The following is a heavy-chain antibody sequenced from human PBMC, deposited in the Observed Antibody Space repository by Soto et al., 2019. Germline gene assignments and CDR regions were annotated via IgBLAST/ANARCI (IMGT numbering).Heavy chain of an antibody. J-gene: IGHJ4*02. CDR1: GFTFSGSA. V-gene: IGHV3-73*01. CDR3: GFSRITIFGVVSPGDY. Sequence: GGSLRLSCAASGFTFSGSAMHWVRQASGKGLEWVGRIRSKANSYATAYAASVKGRFTISRDDSKNTAYLQMNSLKTEDTAVYYCGFSRITIFGVVSPGDYWGQGTLVTVSS. D-gene: IGHD3-3*01. CDR2: IRSKANSYAT.